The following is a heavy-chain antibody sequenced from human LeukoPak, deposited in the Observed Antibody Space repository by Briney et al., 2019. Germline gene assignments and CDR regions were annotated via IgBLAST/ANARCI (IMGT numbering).Heavy chain of an antibody. V-gene: IGHV3-30*02. J-gene: IGHJ4*02. D-gene: IGHD3-3*01. CDR2: IQYDGSSI. CDR1: GFNFSSHG. CDR3: ARRHTIFGVVTVNDFEF. Sequence: GGSLRLSCAASGFNFSSHGMHWVRQAPGKGLEWVAYIQYDGSSIYYVESVKGRFTVSRDNSKNILFLQMKSLRAEDPAVYYCARRHTIFGVVTVNDFEFWGQGTLVTLSS.